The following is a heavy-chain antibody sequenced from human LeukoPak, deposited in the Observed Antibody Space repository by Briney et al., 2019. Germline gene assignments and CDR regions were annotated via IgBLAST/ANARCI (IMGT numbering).Heavy chain of an antibody. CDR1: GGSISSGSYY. D-gene: IGHD1-20*01. J-gene: IGHJ4*02. CDR3: ARLYNSLFDY. CDR2: IYTSGST. Sequence: SETLSLTCTVSGGSISSGSYYWSWIRQPAGKGLEWIGRIYTSGSTNYNPSLKSRVTISVDTSKNQFSLKLSSVTAADTAVCYCARLYNSLFDYWGQGTLVTVSS. V-gene: IGHV4-61*02.